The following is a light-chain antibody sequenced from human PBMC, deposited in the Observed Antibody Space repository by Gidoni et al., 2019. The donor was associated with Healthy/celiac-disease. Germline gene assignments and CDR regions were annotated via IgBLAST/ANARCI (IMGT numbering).Light chain of an antibody. J-gene: IGKJ2*03. CDR3: QQYDS. CDR1: QDISNY. CDR2: DAS. V-gene: IGKV1-33*01. Sequence: DIQMTQSPSSLSASVGDRVTITCQASQDISNYLNWYQQKPGKAPKLLIYDASNLETGDPSRFSGSGSGTDFTITISSLQPEDIATYYCQQYDSFGQGTKLEIK.